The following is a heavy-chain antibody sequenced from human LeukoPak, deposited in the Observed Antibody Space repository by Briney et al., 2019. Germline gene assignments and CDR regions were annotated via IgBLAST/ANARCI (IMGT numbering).Heavy chain of an antibody. CDR3: ASVRMTGTLDV. CDR2: IYHSGST. CDR1: GYSIRSGYY. J-gene: IGHJ6*04. D-gene: IGHD3-9*01. V-gene: IGHV4-38-2*01. Sequence: PSETLSLTCAVSGYSIRSGYYWGWIRQPPGKELEWIGTIYHSGSTYYNPSLKSRVTISLDTSKNQFSLKLSSVTAADTAVYYCASVRMTGTLDVWGKGTTVTVSS.